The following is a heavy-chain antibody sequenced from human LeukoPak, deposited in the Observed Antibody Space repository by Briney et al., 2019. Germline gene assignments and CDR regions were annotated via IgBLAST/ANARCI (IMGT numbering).Heavy chain of an antibody. CDR3: ARDERVDYYDSSGYYSAGY. CDR2: IIPIFGTA. V-gene: IGHV1-69*05. Sequence: SVKVSCKASGGTFSSYAISWVRQAPGQGLEWMGGIIPIFGTANYAQKFQGRVTITTDESTSTAYMGLSSLRSEDTAVYYCARDERVDYYDSSGYYSAGYWGQGTLVTVSS. D-gene: IGHD3-22*01. CDR1: GGTFSSYA. J-gene: IGHJ4*02.